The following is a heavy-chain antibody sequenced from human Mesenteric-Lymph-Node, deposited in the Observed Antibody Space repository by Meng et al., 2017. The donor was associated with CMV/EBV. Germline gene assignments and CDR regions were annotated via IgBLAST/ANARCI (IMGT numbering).Heavy chain of an antibody. V-gene: IGHV3-30-3*01. CDR1: FTFSSYA. D-gene: IGHD5-12*01. Sequence: FTFSSYARHWVRQAPGKGLEWVAVISYDGSNKYYADSVKGRFTISRDNSKNTLYLQMNSLRAEDTAVYYCARDSEGYATGYNWFDPWGQGTLVTVSS. J-gene: IGHJ5*02. CDR3: ARDSEGYATGYNWFDP. CDR2: ISYDGSNK.